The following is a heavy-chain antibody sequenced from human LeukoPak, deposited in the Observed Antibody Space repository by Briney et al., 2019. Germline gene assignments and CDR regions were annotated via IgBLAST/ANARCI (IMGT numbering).Heavy chain of an antibody. D-gene: IGHD3-10*01. Sequence: ASVKVSCKASGYTFTNYDINWVRQATGQGLEWMGWISAYNGNTNYAQKLQGRVTMTTDTSTSTAYMELRSLRSDDTAVYYCARDVGPDAFDIWGQGTMVTVSS. CDR1: GYTFTNYD. CDR2: ISAYNGNT. J-gene: IGHJ3*02. CDR3: ARDVGPDAFDI. V-gene: IGHV1-18*01.